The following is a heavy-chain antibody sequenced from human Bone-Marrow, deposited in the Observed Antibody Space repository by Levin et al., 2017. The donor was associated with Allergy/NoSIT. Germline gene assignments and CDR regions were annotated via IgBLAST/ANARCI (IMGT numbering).Heavy chain of an antibody. CDR2: IGFDGTKK. V-gene: IGHV3-30*02. J-gene: IGHJ6*02. D-gene: IGHD3-3*01. CDR3: ARAEYSFGFYYYGMDV. Sequence: GESLKIFCAASGFTFSTYGMLWVRQAPGKGLECVAFIGFDGTKKYYADSVKGRFTISRDTSNHTLYLQMKSVRAEDTAVYYCARAEYSFGFYYYGMDVWGQGTTVTVSS. CDR1: GFTFSTYG.